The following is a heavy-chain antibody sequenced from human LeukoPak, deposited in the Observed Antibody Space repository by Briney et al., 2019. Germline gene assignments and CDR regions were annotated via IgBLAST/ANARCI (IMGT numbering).Heavy chain of an antibody. Sequence: SETLSLTCTVSGGSISSYYWSWIRQPPGKGLEWIGYIYYSGSTNYNPSLKSRVTISVDTSKNQFSLKLSSVTAADTAVYYCARGYPFYYYGMDVWGQGTTVAVSS. CDR2: IYYSGST. D-gene: IGHD3-16*02. J-gene: IGHJ6*02. V-gene: IGHV4-59*01. CDR1: GGSISSYY. CDR3: ARGYPFYYYGMDV.